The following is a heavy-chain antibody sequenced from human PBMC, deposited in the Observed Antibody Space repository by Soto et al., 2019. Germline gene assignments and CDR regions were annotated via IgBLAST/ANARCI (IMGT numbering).Heavy chain of an antibody. D-gene: IGHD4-4*01. Sequence: HPGGSLRLSCAASGFTFNSYAMSWVRQAPGKGLEWVSTIIGSGGSTYYADSVKGRFTISRDNSKNTLYLQMNSLRAEDTAVYYCARDTHDYSLGDGMDVWGQGTTVTVSS. V-gene: IGHV3-23*01. CDR3: ARDTHDYSLGDGMDV. CDR2: IIGSGGST. J-gene: IGHJ6*02. CDR1: GFTFNSYA.